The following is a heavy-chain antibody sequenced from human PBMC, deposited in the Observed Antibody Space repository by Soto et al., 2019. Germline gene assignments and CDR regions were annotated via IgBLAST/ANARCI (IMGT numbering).Heavy chain of an antibody. D-gene: IGHD1-1*01. Sequence: LRLSCAASGFTFCSFAMHWVRQAPGKGPEWVAIISYDGNDKYYADSVEGRFTISRDNSKNSLFLQMSSLRPDDTALYYCAKDNPTIAYWGQGTLVTVSS. CDR1: GFTFCSFA. CDR3: AKDNPTIAY. V-gene: IGHV3-30*04. CDR2: ISYDGNDK. J-gene: IGHJ4*02.